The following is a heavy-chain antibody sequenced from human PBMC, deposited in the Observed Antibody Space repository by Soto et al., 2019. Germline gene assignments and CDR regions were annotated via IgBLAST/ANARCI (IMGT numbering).Heavy chain of an antibody. V-gene: IGHV4-61*01. J-gene: IGHJ4*02. CDR3: ARGFERRGSSWPVDY. Sequence: SETLSLTCTVSGGSVSSSSYYWGWVRQPPGKGLEWIGYVYYSGSTNYNPSLESRVTISVDTSKNQFSLKLSSVTAADTAVYYCARGFERRGSSWPVDYWGQGTLVTVSS. CDR1: GGSVSSSSYY. D-gene: IGHD6-13*01. CDR2: VYYSGST.